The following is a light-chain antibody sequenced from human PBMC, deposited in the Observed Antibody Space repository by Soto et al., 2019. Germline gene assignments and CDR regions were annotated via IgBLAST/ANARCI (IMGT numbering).Light chain of an antibody. J-gene: IGKJ4*01. CDR1: HNIYHY. CDR2: DAS. CDR3: QHYDNLPLT. V-gene: IGKV1-33*01. Sequence: DIQMTQSPSSLSASVGDRVTIACQASHNIYHYLNWYHQKPGKAPKLLIFDASNLETGVPSRFSGSGSRTHFSLTINNLQPEDVGTYFCQHYDNLPLTFGGGTKVDI.